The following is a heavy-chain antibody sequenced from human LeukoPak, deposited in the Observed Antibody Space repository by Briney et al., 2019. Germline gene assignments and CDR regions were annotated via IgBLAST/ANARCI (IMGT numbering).Heavy chain of an antibody. J-gene: IGHJ4*02. D-gene: IGHD3-22*01. CDR3: ARDMDYDSSGTPRFDY. CDR2: ISYDGSNK. Sequence: GRSLRLSCAASGFTFSSYAMHWVRQAPGKGLEWVAVISYDGSNKYYADSVKGRFTISRDNSKNALYLQMNSLRAEDTAVYYCARDMDYDSSGTPRFDYWGQGTLVTVSS. CDR1: GFTFSSYA. V-gene: IGHV3-30*04.